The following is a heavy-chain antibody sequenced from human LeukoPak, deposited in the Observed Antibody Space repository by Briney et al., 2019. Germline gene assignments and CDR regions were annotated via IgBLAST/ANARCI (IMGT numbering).Heavy chain of an antibody. CDR1: GYTFTGYY. CDR2: INPNSGGT. CDR3: ARDSEVVPASNY. J-gene: IGHJ4*02. V-gene: IGHV1-2*02. Sequence: ASVKVSCKASGYTFTGYYMHWVRQAPGQGLEWVGWINPNSGGTNYAQKFQGRVTMTRDTSISTAYMELSRLRSDDTAVYYCARDSEVVPASNYWGQGTLVTVSS. D-gene: IGHD2-2*01.